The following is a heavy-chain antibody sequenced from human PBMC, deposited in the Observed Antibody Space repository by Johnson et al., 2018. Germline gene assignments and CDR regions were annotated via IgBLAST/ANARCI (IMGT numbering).Heavy chain of an antibody. J-gene: IGHJ6*03. CDR3: AKGYCSGGTCYHDYFYMDV. CDR1: GFTFDDYA. Sequence: EVQLVESGGVVVQPGGSLRLSCAASGFTFDDYAMHWVRQPPGKGLEWVSLIIWDGGGTYYADSVQGRFTISRDNSKNSLYLQMNSLRAEDTALYYCAKGYCSGGTCYHDYFYMDVWGKGTTVTVSS. V-gene: IGHV3-43D*03. CDR2: IIWDGGGT. D-gene: IGHD2-15*01.